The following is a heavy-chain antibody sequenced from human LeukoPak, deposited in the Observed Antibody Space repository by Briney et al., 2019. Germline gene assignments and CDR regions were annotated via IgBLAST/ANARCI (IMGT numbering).Heavy chain of an antibody. J-gene: IGHJ3*02. V-gene: IGHV4-61*02. D-gene: IGHD3-10*01. CDR2: VYISGNT. CDR3: ARLPVDLRSMVRGWRAFDI. CDR1: GGSISSGSYY. Sequence: SETLSLTCTVSGGSISSGSYYWSWIRQPAGEGLEWIGRVYISGNTNYNPSLKSRVTISVDTSKNQFSLKLSSVTAADTAVYYCARLPVDLRSMVRGWRAFDIWGQGTMVTVSS.